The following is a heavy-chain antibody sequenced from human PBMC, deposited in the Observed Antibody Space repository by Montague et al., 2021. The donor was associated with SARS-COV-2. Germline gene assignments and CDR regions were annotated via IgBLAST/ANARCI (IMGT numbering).Heavy chain of an antibody. D-gene: IGHD3-3*01. J-gene: IGHJ5*02. V-gene: IGHV1-18*01. CDR2: ISTYNGLT. CDR1: GYRFTSFG. CDR3: VRAAGHDFWSDYYLNWFDP. Sequence: SVKVSCKASGYRFTSFGLAWVRQAPGQGPEWMGWISTYNGLTRYAQKFQGKVTMTRDTSTSTGYMELKFLVPDDTAMYYCVRAAGHDFWSDYYLNWFDPWGQGTLVTVSS.